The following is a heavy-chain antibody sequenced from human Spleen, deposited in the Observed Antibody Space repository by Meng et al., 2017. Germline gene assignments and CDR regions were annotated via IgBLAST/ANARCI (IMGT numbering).Heavy chain of an antibody. D-gene: IGHD3-16*01. J-gene: IGHJ4*02. CDR2: IYTSGST. V-gene: IGHV4-4*07. CDR1: GGSISSYY. Sequence: SETLSLTCTVSGGSISSYYWSWIRQPPGKGLEWIGRIYTSGSTNYNPSLKSRVTMSVDTSKNQFSLKLSSVTAADTAVYYCARTYYDYVWEKSEDYFDYWGQGTLVTVSS. CDR3: ARTYYDYVWEKSEDYFDY.